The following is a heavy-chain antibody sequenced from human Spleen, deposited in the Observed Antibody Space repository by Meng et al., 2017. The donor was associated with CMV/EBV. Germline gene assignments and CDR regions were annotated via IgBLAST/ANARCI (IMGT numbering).Heavy chain of an antibody. J-gene: IGHJ1*01. CDR3: ARAPRGVIEYFQH. V-gene: IGHV3-53*01. Sequence: CAVSGFTISTNYMNWVRQAPGKGLEWVSVIYINGKTYYADSVKGRFTISRDNSKNTLYLQMTNLGAEDTAVYYCARAPRGVIEYFQHWGQGTLVTVSS. CDR2: IYINGKT. D-gene: IGHD3-16*01. CDR1: GFTISTNY.